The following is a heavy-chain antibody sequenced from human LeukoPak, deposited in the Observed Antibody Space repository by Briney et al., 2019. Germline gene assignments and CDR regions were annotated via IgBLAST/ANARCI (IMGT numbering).Heavy chain of an antibody. J-gene: IGHJ6*03. D-gene: IGHD5-18*01. Sequence: PGGSLRLSCAASGFTFSSYAMSWVRQAPGKGLEWVSAISGSGGSTYYADSVKGRFTISRDNSKNAVYLQMNSLRAEDTAVYYCAKASRFGYSYGPREYFYYMDVWGKGTTVTISS. V-gene: IGHV3-23*01. CDR1: GFTFSSYA. CDR3: AKASRFGYSYGPREYFYYMDV. CDR2: ISGSGGST.